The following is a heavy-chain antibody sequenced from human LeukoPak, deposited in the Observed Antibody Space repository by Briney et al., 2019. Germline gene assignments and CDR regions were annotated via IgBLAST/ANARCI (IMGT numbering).Heavy chain of an antibody. CDR2: IKPDGSEK. CDR3: ARGGPTGALDY. Sequence: GGSLRLSCAASGFSFSNYWMTWVRQAPGKGLEWVANIKPDGSEKYYVHSVKGRFTISRDNAKNSLYLQMNSLRAEDTAVYYCARGGPTGALDYWGQGTLVTVSS. CDR1: GFSFSNYW. J-gene: IGHJ4*02. D-gene: IGHD7-27*01. V-gene: IGHV3-7*01.